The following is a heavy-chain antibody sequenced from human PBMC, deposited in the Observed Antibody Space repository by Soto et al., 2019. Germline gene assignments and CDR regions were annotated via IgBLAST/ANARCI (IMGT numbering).Heavy chain of an antibody. V-gene: IGHV3-74*02. J-gene: IGHJ4*02. D-gene: IGHD3-3*01. CDR3: ARGWVEGLSRQPPTDS. Sequence: EAQLVESGGGVVQPGGSLRLSCAASGFTFSRYWMHWVRQAPGKGLVWVSRIDSYGSRTSQVDSVEGRFTISRDNAKNTLYLQMNSLRAEDTAVYYCARGWVEGLSRQPPTDSWGQGTLVTVSS. CDR1: GFTFSRYW. CDR2: IDSYGSRT.